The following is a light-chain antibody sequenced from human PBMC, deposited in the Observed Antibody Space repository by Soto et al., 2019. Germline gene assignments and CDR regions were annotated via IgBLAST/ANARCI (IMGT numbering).Light chain of an antibody. V-gene: IGLV4-60*03. CDR2: LEGSGSY. Sequence: QPVLTQSSSAPASLGSSVKLTCTLSSGHNSYIIAWHQHQPGKAPRYLMKLEGSGSYNKGSGIPDRFSGSSSGADRFLTISNLQSDDEADYYCETWATNIRVFGGGTKLTVL. J-gene: IGLJ2*01. CDR3: ETWATNIRV. CDR1: SGHNSYI.